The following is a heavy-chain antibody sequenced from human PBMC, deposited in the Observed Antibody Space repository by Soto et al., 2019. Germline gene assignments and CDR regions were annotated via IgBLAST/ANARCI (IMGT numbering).Heavy chain of an antibody. D-gene: IGHD5-18*01. CDR3: ARADTAVEYYYYYYGMDV. J-gene: IGHJ6*02. CDR1: GFTLTSSA. V-gene: IGHV1-69*01. CDR2: IIPIFGTA. Sequence: SVKVSCTGSGFTLTSSAVGWVRQARGQRLEWMGGIIPIFGTANYAQKFQGRVTITADESTSTAYMELSSLRSEDTAVYYCARADTAVEYYYYYYGMDVWGQGTTVTVSS.